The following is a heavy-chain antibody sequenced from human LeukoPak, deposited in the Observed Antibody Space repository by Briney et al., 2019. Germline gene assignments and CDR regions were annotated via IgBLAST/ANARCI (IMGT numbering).Heavy chain of an antibody. CDR1: GFTVSSNY. CDR2: IYAGGTT. V-gene: IGHV3-53*01. Sequence: GGSLRLSCAASGFTVSSNYMSWIRQAPGKGLEWVAVIYAGGTTCYTGSVKGRFTISRDNCKHTLFLEMNSLRAEDTVVYYCARGPGYICGWYYFDYWGQGTLVTVSS. D-gene: IGHD6-13*01. J-gene: IGHJ4*02. CDR3: ARGPGYICGWYYFDY.